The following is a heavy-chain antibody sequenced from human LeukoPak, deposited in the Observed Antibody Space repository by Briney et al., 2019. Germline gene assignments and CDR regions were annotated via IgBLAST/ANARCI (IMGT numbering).Heavy chain of an antibody. J-gene: IGHJ4*02. CDR3: ARMVRGDRYFDY. CDR1: GGSISSGDYY. Sequence: SETLSLTCTVSGGSISSGDYYWSWIRQPPGKSLEWIGYIYYSGSTYYNPSLKSRVTISVDTSKNQFSLKLSSVTAADTAVYYCARMVRGDRYFDYWGQGTLVTVSS. CDR2: IYYSGST. D-gene: IGHD3-10*01. V-gene: IGHV4-30-4*08.